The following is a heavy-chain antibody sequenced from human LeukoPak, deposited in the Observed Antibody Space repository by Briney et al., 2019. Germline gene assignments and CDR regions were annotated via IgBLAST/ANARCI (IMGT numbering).Heavy chain of an antibody. CDR1: GGSFSGYY. D-gene: IGHD5-12*01. V-gene: IGHV4-34*01. CDR3: ARDYSGYEPAPFNWFDP. J-gene: IGHJ5*02. Sequence: PSETLSLTCAVYGGSFSGYYWSWIRQPPGKGLEWIGEINHSGSTNYNPSLKSRVTISVDTSKNQFSLKLSSVTAADTAVYYCARDYSGYEPAPFNWFDPWGQGTLVTVSS. CDR2: INHSGST.